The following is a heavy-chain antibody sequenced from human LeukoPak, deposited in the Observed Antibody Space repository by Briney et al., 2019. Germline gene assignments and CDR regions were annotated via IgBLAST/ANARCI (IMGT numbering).Heavy chain of an antibody. CDR1: GGSSSGYY. J-gene: IGHJ3*01. V-gene: IGHV4-34*01. D-gene: IGHD3-9*01. Sequence: SETLSLTCVLYGGSSSGYYWSWIRQPPGKGLEWIGEINQSGSTNCNPSLKSRVTISVDTSKNQFSLKLSSVTAADTAVYYCARPMGSILTGDVAFDVWGQGTMVTVSS. CDR3: ARPMGSILTGDVAFDV. CDR2: INQSGST.